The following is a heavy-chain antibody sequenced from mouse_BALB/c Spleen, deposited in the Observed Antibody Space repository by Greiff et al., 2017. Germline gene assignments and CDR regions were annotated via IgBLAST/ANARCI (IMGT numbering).Heavy chain of an antibody. V-gene: IGHV1-7*01. CDR1: GYTFTSYW. J-gene: IGHJ4*01. Sequence: QVQLQQSGAELAKPGASVKMSCKASGYTFTSYWMHWVKQRPGQGLEWIGYINPSTGYTEYNQKFKDKATLTADKSSSTAYMQLSSLTSEDSAVYYCARRYPYAMDYWGQGTSVTVSS. CDR2: INPSTGYT. D-gene: IGHD1-1*01. CDR3: ARRYPYAMDY.